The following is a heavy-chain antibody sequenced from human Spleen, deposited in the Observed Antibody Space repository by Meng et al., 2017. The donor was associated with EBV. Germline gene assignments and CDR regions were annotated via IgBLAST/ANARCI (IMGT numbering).Heavy chain of an antibody. CDR2: ISAYNGNT. CDR1: GYTFSSYG. CDR3: ARDRDGYNGLDY. Sequence: QVQLVKVGVEVEKPGGSVKVSCKAFGYTFSSYGISWVRQAPGQGLECMGWISAYNGNTNYAQKVQGRVTMTTDTSTSTAYMDLRSLRSDDTAVYYCARDRDGYNGLDYWGQGTLVTVSS. V-gene: IGHV1-18*01. D-gene: IGHD5-24*01. J-gene: IGHJ4*02.